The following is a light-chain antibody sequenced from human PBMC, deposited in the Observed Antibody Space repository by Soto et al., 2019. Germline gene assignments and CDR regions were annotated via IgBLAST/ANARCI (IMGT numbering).Light chain of an antibody. Sequence: EVVLTQSPATLSLSPVERATLSCRASQSVTNYLTWYQQKPGQAPRLLIYEASNRATGIPARFSGSGSGTDFTLTISNLEPEDFAVYYCQQRTYWPWTFGQGTKVDIK. V-gene: IGKV3-11*01. CDR2: EAS. CDR1: QSVTNY. J-gene: IGKJ1*01. CDR3: QQRTYWPWT.